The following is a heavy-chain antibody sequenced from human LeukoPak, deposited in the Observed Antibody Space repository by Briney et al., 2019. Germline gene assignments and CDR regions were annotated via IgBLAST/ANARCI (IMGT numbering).Heavy chain of an antibody. J-gene: IGHJ4*02. D-gene: IGHD4-17*01. Sequence: GGSLRLSCAASGFTVSSNYMSWVRQAPGKGLEWVSVIYSAGNKYYPDFVKGRFTISRDNSENTVYLQMNSLRVEDTAVYYCASCFTDGDSEYWGQGTLVTVSS. V-gene: IGHV3-66*01. CDR1: GFTVSSNY. CDR2: IYSAGNK. CDR3: ASCFTDGDSEY.